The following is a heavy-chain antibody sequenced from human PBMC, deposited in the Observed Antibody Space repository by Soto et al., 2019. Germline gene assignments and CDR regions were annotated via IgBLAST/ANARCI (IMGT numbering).Heavy chain of an antibody. V-gene: IGHV1-46*01. CDR3: ARALAPFYYYYGMDV. D-gene: IGHD3-3*02. J-gene: IGHJ6*02. CDR2: IIPSGGST. Sequence: ASVKVSCKASGYTFTTYYMHWVRQAPGQGLEWMGTIIPSGGSTSYAQKFQGRVTMTRDTSTSTAYMELSSLTSEDTAVYYCARALAPFYYYYGMDVWGQGTTVTVSS. CDR1: GYTFTTYY.